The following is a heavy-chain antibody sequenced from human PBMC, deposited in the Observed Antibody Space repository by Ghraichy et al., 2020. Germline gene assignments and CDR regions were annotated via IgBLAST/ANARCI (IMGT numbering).Heavy chain of an antibody. CDR2: IWYDGNTT. V-gene: IGHV3-33*01. CDR1: GFTFRNFD. Sequence: GGSLRLSCAASGFTFRNFDMHWVRQPPGKGLEWVSLIWYDGNTTYYADSVKGRFTISRDDSKNTLSLQMNSLRDEDTALYYCVRGVQRWNEFDYWGQGALVTVSS. D-gene: IGHD1-1*01. J-gene: IGHJ4*02. CDR3: VRGVQRWNEFDY.